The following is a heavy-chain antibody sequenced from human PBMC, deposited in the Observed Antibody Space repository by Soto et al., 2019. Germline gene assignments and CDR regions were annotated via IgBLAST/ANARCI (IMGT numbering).Heavy chain of an antibody. J-gene: IGHJ6*02. Sequence: GESLKISCKGSGFSFTGYWIAWVRQMPGKGLEWMGIIYPDDSDTRYRPSFQGQVTISADKSISTAYLQWSSLKVSDTAMYYCARHRAYGSGSYYEAPPTGHYYYYAMDVWGLGTTVTVSS. CDR2: IYPDDSDT. CDR1: GFSFTGYW. CDR3: ARHRAYGSGSYYEAPPTGHYYYYAMDV. D-gene: IGHD3-10*01. V-gene: IGHV5-51*01.